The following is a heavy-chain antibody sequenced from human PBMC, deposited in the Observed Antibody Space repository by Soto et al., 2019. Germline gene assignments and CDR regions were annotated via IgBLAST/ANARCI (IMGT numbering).Heavy chain of an antibody. J-gene: IGHJ1*01. CDR1: GFSLSTSGVV. Sequence: SGPTPVDHTQTLTLTGTFSGFSLSTSGVVVGCIRQPPGKALGWLAVIYWNDDKRCSPSLKSRLTITKDTSKNQVVLTMTNIDPVDTTTYDCAHIAVAGIHRDLFSFWGQRTPVPGSS. CDR2: IYWNDDK. CDR3: AHIAVAGIHRDLFSF. V-gene: IGHV2-5*01. D-gene: IGHD6-19*01.